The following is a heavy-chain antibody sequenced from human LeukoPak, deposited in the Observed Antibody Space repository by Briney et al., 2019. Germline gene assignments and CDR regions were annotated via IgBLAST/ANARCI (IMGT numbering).Heavy chain of an antibody. CDR1: GFTFSGDA. V-gene: IGHV3-66*01. CDR3: ARERNLEIAVAGTIFDY. J-gene: IGHJ4*02. Sequence: GGSLRLSCIASGFTFSGDAMNWIRQVPGKGLEWVSVIYSGGSTYYADSVKGRFTISRDNSKNTLYLQMKSLRAEDTAVYYCARERNLEIAVAGTIFDYWGQGTLVTVSS. D-gene: IGHD6-19*01. CDR2: IYSGGST.